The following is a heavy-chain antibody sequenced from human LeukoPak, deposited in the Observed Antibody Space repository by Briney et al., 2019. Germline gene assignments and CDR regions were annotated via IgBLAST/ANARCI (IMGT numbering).Heavy chain of an antibody. J-gene: IGHJ3*02. CDR2: IKEDGSEK. D-gene: IGHD1-20*01. CDR1: GFTFSSNW. Sequence: GGSLRLSCAASGFTFSSNWMSWVRQAPGKGLEWVANIKEDGSEKYYVDSVKGRFTISRDNAKNSLYLQMNSLRAEDTAVYYCARDEYNWNVDAFDIWGQGTVVTVSS. V-gene: IGHV3-7*01. CDR3: ARDEYNWNVDAFDI.